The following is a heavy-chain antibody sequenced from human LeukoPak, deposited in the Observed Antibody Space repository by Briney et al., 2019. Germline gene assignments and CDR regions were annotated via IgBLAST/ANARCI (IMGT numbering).Heavy chain of an antibody. D-gene: IGHD3-9*01. CDR2: ISSSSSTI. CDR1: GFTFSDYY. J-gene: IGHJ4*02. CDR3: ARDYLGRRSSYYDILTGYLFSGYFDY. Sequence: GGSLRLSCAASGFTFSDYYMSWIRQAPGKGLEWVSYISSSSSTIYYADSVKGRFTISRDNAKNSLYLQMNSLRAEDTAVYYCARDYLGRRSSYYDILTGYLFSGYFDYWGQGTLVTVSS. V-gene: IGHV3-11*04.